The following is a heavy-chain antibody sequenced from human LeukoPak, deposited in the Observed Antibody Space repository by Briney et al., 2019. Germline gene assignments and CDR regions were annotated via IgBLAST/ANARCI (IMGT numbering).Heavy chain of an antibody. Sequence: PGGSLRLSCAVSGFTFSSDAMSWVRQAPGKGLEWVSAISGCGGSTYYADSVNGRFTISRDNSKNTLYLQMNSLRAEDTAVYYCAKAREGYYWGQGTLVTVSS. V-gene: IGHV3-23*01. D-gene: IGHD1-26*01. CDR3: AKAREGYY. J-gene: IGHJ4*02. CDR2: ISGCGGST. CDR1: GFTFSSDA.